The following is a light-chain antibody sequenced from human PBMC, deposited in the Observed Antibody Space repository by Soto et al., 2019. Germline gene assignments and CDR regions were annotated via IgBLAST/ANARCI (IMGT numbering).Light chain of an antibody. V-gene: IGKV3-11*01. CDR2: DTS. J-gene: IGKJ4*02. CDR1: HSVSRY. CDR3: QERYNWPST. Sequence: EIALTHSPATLSLSPGEGATLSCRASHSVSRYLAWYQQRPGQAPRLLIYDTSNRATGIPARLSGSGSWTDFTLPISSLVPEDCAVKYCQERYNWPSTFGGGTKVVIK.